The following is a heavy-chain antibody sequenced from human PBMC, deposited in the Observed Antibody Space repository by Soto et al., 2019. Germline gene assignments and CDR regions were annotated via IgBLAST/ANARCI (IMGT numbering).Heavy chain of an antibody. V-gene: IGHV3-7*01. D-gene: IGHD3-3*01. CDR1: GFTFSSYW. J-gene: IGHJ4*02. CDR2: IKQDGSEK. Sequence: GGSLRLSCAASGFTFSSYWMSWVRQAPGKGLEWVANIKQDGSEKYYVDSVKGRFTISRDNAKNSLYLQMNSLRAEDTAVYYCARELTGLYYDFWSGYYNSHYFDYWGQGTLVTVSS. CDR3: ARELTGLYYDFWSGYYNSHYFDY.